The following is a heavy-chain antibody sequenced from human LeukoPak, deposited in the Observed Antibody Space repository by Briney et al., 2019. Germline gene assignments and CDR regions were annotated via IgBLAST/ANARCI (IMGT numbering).Heavy chain of an antibody. Sequence: ASVKVSCKASGGTFSSYAISWVRQAPGQGLEWMGGIISIFGTANYAQKFQGRVTITTDESTSTAYMELSSLRSEDTAVYYCARDYYYDSSGFDAFDIWGQGTMVTVSS. D-gene: IGHD3-22*01. CDR3: ARDYYYDSSGFDAFDI. CDR1: GGTFSSYA. V-gene: IGHV1-69*05. CDR2: IISIFGTA. J-gene: IGHJ3*02.